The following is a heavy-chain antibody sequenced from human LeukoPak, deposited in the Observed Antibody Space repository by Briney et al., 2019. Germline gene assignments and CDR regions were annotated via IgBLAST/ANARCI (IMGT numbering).Heavy chain of an antibody. J-gene: IGHJ5*02. V-gene: IGHV4-38-2*02. CDR1: GDSVSSGFF. CDR3: ARDFTSIRGQGWFDP. D-gene: IGHD3-10*01. CDR2: VYYSGST. Sequence: SETLSLTCTVSGDSVSSGFFWGWIRQPPGKGLEWIGSVYYSGSTYYNPSLESRVTISIDPSKNQFSLKVGSVTAADTAMYYCARDFTSIRGQGWFDPWGQGTLVTVSS.